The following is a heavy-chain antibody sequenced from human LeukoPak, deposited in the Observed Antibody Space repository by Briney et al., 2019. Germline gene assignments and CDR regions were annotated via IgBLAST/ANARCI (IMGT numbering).Heavy chain of an antibody. D-gene: IGHD3-3*01. Sequence: ASVKVSCKASGYTFTDFYMLWVRQAPGQGLEWMGWINPNSGGTDYAQKFQGRVTMTRDTSISTAYMELSRLRSDDTAVYYCARDSAAYYDFWSGSHGNNWFDPWGQGTLVTVSS. V-gene: IGHV1-2*02. CDR1: GYTFTDFY. CDR2: INPNSGGT. CDR3: ARDSAAYYDFWSGSHGNNWFDP. J-gene: IGHJ5*02.